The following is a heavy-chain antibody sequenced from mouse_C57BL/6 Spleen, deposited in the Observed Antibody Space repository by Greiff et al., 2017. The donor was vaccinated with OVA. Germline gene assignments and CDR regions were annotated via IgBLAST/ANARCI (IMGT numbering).Heavy chain of an antibody. CDR1: GFTFSSYA. Sequence: EVKLMESGEGLVKPGGSLKLSCAASGFTFSSYAMSWVRQTPEKRLEWVAYISSGGDYIYYADTVKGRFTISRDNARNTLYLQMSSLKSEDTAMYYCTRAYGYDGYFDYWGQGTTLTVSS. V-gene: IGHV5-9-1*02. CDR3: TRAYGYDGYFDY. D-gene: IGHD2-2*01. J-gene: IGHJ2*01. CDR2: ISSGGDYI.